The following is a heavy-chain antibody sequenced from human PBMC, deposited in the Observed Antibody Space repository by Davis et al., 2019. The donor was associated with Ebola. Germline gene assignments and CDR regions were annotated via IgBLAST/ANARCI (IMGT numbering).Heavy chain of an antibody. CDR2: TYYNSKWYE. CDR1: GDDVSINIGG. J-gene: IGHJ4*02. D-gene: IGHD5-12*01. Sequence: HSQTLSLTCGISGDDVSINIGGWNWIRQSPSRGLEWLGRTYYNSKWYEDYAVSVKSRITISADTAKNQLSLHLNSVTPEDTAVYYCARGWLRSAFDQWGQGTLVTVSS. CDR3: ARGWLRSAFDQ. V-gene: IGHV6-1*01.